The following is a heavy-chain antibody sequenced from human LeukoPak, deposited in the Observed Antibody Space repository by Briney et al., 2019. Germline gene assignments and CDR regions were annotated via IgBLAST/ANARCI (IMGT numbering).Heavy chain of an antibody. J-gene: IGHJ5*02. D-gene: IGHD3-16*01. CDR3: ARTRGDNWFDP. CDR1: GGSISSSSYY. V-gene: IGHV4-39*01. Sequence: SETLSLTCTVSGGSISSSSYYWGWIRQPPGKGLEWIGGIYYSGSTYYNPSLKSRVTISVDTSKNQFSLKLSSVTAADTAVYYCARTRGDNWFDPWGQGTLVTVSS. CDR2: IYYSGST.